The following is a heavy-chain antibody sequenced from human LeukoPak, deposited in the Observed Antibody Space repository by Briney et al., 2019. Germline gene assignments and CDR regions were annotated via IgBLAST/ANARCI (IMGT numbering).Heavy chain of an antibody. CDR3: ARVTVLQALDR. Sequence: ASLKVSCKASGGTFSSYDINWVRQAPGQGLEWMGWISAHNGNTNYAQKLEGRVTMTTDTSTSAAYMELRNVRSGRTGVYFWARVTVLQALDRRVEGTMDAVSS. CDR2: ISAHNGNT. V-gene: IGHV1-18*01. CDR1: GGTFSSYD. J-gene: IGHJ3*02. D-gene: IGHD4-17*01.